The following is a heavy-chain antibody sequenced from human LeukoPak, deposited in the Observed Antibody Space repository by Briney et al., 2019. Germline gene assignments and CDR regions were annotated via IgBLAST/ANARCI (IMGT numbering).Heavy chain of an antibody. Sequence: ASVTVSFTGSGGTFSIYAISWVRQAHGQGMEWVGGSIPIFVTAHSAQTFQGRVTITTDPSTSTAYMELSSLRSEDTAVYYCASGDLEYSSPKGWFDPWGQGTLVTVSS. V-gene: IGHV1-69*05. CDR2: SIPIFVTA. CDR3: ASGDLEYSSPKGWFDP. J-gene: IGHJ5*02. D-gene: IGHD6-6*01. CDR1: GGTFSIYA.